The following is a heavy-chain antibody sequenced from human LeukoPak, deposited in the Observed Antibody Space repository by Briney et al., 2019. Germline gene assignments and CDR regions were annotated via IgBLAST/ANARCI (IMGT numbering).Heavy chain of an antibody. CDR1: GFIFSSYG. J-gene: IGHJ4*02. V-gene: IGHV3-23*01. CDR2: ISNDGGGT. CDR3: AKGSSGYFLDY. D-gene: IGHD3-22*01. Sequence: GGSLRLSCAASGFIFSSYGLTWVRQAPGKGLEWVSSISNDGGGTTYAAFVQGRFTISRDNSKNTVFLQMNSLRAEDTALYYYAKGSSGYFLDYWGQGTLVTVSS.